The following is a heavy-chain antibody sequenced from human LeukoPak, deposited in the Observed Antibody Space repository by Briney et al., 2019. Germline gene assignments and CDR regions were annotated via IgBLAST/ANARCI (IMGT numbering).Heavy chain of an antibody. CDR3: ARDWGAAGGDYWFDP. CDR1: GGTFSSYA. CDR2: IIPIFGTA. Sequence: SVKVSCKASGGTFSSYAISWVRQAPGQGLEWMGGIIPIFGTANYAQKFQGRVTITTDESASTAYMELSSLRSEDTAVYYCARDWGAAGGDYWFDPWGQGTLVTVSS. D-gene: IGHD4-17*01. V-gene: IGHV1-69*05. J-gene: IGHJ5*02.